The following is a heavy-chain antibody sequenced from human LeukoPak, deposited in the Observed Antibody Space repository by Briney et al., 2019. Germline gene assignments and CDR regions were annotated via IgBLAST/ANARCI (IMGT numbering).Heavy chain of an antibody. CDR3: ARDWESLTGYFSVNWFDP. CDR2: IYTSGST. V-gene: IGHV4-4*07. Sequence: SETLSLTCTVSGGSISSYYWSWILQPAGKGLEWLGRIYTSGSTNYNPSLKSRVTMSVDTSKNQFSLKLSSVTAADTAVYYCARDWESLTGYFSVNWFDPWGQGTLVTVSS. CDR1: GGSISSYY. D-gene: IGHD3-9*01. J-gene: IGHJ5*02.